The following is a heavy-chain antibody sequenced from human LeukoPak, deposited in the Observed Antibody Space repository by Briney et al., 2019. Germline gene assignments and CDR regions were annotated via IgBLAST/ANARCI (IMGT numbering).Heavy chain of an antibody. CDR2: ISGSSSYI. V-gene: IGHV3-21*01. Sequence: PGGSLRLSCAASGFTFSTYNMNWVRQAPGKGLEWVSSISGSSSYIYYADSVKGRFSISRDNAKNSLYLQMNSLRAEDTAVYYCARDLLGWELHYFDYWGQGTPVTISS. CDR1: GFTFSTYN. J-gene: IGHJ4*02. D-gene: IGHD1-26*01. CDR3: ARDLLGWELHYFDY.